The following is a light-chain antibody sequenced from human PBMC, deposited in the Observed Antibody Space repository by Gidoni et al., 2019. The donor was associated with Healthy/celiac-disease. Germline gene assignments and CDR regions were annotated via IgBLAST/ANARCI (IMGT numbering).Light chain of an antibody. CDR3: QQYGSSPTLT. Sequence: EIVLTQSPGTLSLSPGERATLSCRASQSVSSSYLAWYQQNPGQAPRLLIYGASSRATGIPDRFSGSGSGTDFTLTISRLEPEDSAVYYCQQYGSSPTLTFGGGTKVEIK. J-gene: IGKJ4*01. V-gene: IGKV3-20*01. CDR1: QSVSSSY. CDR2: GAS.